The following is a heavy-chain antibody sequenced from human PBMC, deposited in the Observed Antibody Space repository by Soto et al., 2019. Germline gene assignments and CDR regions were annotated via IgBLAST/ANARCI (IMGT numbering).Heavy chain of an antibody. Sequence: EVQLVESGGGLVKPRGSLRLSCAASGFTFSNAWMNWVRQAPGKGLEWVGRIKSKTDGGTTDYAAPVKGRFTISRDDSKNTLYLQMNSLKTEDTAVYYCTTGAEQLVQYYYYYYGMDVWGQGTTVTVSS. J-gene: IGHJ6*02. V-gene: IGHV3-15*07. CDR3: TTGAEQLVQYYYYYYGMDV. CDR1: GFTFSNAW. D-gene: IGHD6-6*01. CDR2: IKSKTDGGTT.